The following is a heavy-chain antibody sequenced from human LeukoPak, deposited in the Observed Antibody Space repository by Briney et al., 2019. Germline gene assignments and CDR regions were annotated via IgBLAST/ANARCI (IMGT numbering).Heavy chain of an antibody. CDR1: GFTFSSYS. D-gene: IGHD3-9*01. J-gene: IGHJ4*02. CDR2: ISSSSTI. CDR3: ARGGILTTYYFDY. V-gene: IGHV3-48*01. Sequence: GGSLRLSCAASGFTFSSYSMNWVRQAPGKGLEWVSYISSSSTIYYADSVKGRFTISRDNAKNSLYLQMNSLRAEDTAVHYCARGGILTTYYFDYWGQGTLVTVSS.